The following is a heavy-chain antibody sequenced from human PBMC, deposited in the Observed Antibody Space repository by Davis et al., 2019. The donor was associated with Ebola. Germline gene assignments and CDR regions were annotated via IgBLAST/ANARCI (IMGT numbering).Heavy chain of an antibody. V-gene: IGHV1-69*04. CDR3: ASYSGSYYFDY. D-gene: IGHD1-26*01. J-gene: IGHJ4*02. CDR1: GGTFSSYA. CDR2: IIPILGIA. Sequence: AASVKVSCKASGGTFSSYAISWVRQAPGQGLKWMGRIIPILGIANYAQKFQGRVTITADKSTSTAYMELSSLRSEDTAVYYCASYSGSYYFDYWGQGTLVTVSS.